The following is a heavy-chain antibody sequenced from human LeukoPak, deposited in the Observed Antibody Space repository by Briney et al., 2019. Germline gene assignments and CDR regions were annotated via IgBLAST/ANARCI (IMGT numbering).Heavy chain of an antibody. CDR2: IGGSGGST. D-gene: IGHD5-18*01. CDR3: AKERYSGYSYGYDDY. Sequence: PGGSLRLSCAASGFTFSTYAMNWVRQAPGKGLEWVSAIGGSGGSTYYAGSVKGRFTISRDNSKNTLYLQMNSLRAEDTAVYYCAKERYSGYSYGYDDYWGQGILVTVSS. CDR1: GFTFSTYA. V-gene: IGHV3-23*01. J-gene: IGHJ4*02.